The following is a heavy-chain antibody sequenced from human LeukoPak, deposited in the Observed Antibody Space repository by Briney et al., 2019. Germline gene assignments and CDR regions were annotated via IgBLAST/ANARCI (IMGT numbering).Heavy chain of an antibody. Sequence: PGGSLRLSCAASGFTFSSYWMSWVRQAPGKGLEWVSSISSSNYIYYADSVKGRFTISRDNAKNSLYLQMHSLRAEDTAVYYCARDREGDYIWGSYRPDWFDPWGQGTLVTVSS. D-gene: IGHD3-16*02. CDR2: ISSSNYI. CDR3: ARDREGDYIWGSYRPDWFDP. CDR1: GFTFSSYW. J-gene: IGHJ5*02. V-gene: IGHV3-21*01.